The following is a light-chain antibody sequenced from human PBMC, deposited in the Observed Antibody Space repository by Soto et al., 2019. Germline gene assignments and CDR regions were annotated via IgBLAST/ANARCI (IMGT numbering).Light chain of an antibody. V-gene: IGLV1-44*01. Sequence: QSVLTQPPSASXXPGQRVTISCSGSSSNIGSNTVNWYQQLPGTAPKLLIYTTNQRPSGVPDRFSGSKSGTSASLAISGLQSEDEADYHCAAWDDSLNGRVFGGGTKLTVL. J-gene: IGLJ3*02. CDR3: AAWDDSLNGRV. CDR1: SSNIGSNT. CDR2: TTN.